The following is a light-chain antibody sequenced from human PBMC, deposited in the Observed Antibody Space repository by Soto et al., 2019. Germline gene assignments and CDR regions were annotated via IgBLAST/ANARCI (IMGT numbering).Light chain of an antibody. CDR3: QHYHGWPIT. J-gene: IGKJ5*01. CDR2: HAS. CDR1: QSVSSSH. Sequence: EVVLMQSPAILSVSPGEGSTLSCRASQSVSSSHLAWYQHKAGQAPRLVFYHASTRATGIPARFSGSGSGTEFTLTISSLPSEDFAVYYCQHYHGWPITFGQGTRPEIK. V-gene: IGKV3-15*01.